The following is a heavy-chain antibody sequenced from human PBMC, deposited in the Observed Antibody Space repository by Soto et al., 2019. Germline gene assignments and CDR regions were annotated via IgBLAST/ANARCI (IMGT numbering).Heavy chain of an antibody. CDR3: AKSNLLGWATKAY. Sequence: EVQLLESGGGLVQGGESLRLSCPASGFTFSNYPMSWVRQVPGKGLEWVSSISASGGSTYYANSVRGRFTLSSDNSMSSLYLQINVLRVDDTAVYFFAKSNLLGWATKAYWGQGSLVTVSS. CDR2: ISASGGST. V-gene: IGHV3-23*01. J-gene: IGHJ4*02. CDR1: GFTFSNYP. D-gene: IGHD4-4*01.